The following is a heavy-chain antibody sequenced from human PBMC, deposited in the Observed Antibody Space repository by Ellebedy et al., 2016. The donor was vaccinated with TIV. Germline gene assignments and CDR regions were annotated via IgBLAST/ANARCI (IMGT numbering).Heavy chain of an antibody. V-gene: IGHV1-18*01. J-gene: IGHJ4*02. D-gene: IGHD6-19*01. CDR1: GYTFTSYG. CDR2: NSAHNYNT. Sequence: AASVKVSCKASGYTFTSYGFSWVRPAPGQGLEWMGWNSAHNYNTNYAQKFQGRVTMTTNPSTTTAYMELTSLRSDATAMYYCARRLRLMYSSGSFDYWGQGTPVTVSS. CDR3: ARRLRLMYSSGSFDY.